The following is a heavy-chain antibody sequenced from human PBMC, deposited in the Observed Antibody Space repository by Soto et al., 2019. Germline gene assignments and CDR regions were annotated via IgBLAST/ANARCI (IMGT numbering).Heavy chain of an antibody. D-gene: IGHD3-22*01. CDR2: IYYSGST. V-gene: IGHV4-31*03. J-gene: IGHJ4*02. Sequence: SETLSLTCTVSGGSISSGGYYWNWIRQHPGKGLEWIGYIYYSGSTYYNPSLKSRVTISVDTSKNQFSLKLSSVTAADTAVYYCARDREYYYDSSGSRYFDYWGQGTLVTVSS. CDR3: ARDREYYYDSSGSRYFDY. CDR1: GGSISSGGYY.